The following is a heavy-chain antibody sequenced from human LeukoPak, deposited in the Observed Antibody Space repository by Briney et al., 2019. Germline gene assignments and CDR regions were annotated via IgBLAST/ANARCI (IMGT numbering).Heavy chain of an antibody. D-gene: IGHD6-13*01. CDR2: IYYSGST. V-gene: IGHV4-30-4*01. CDR1: GGSISSGDYY. Sequence: KPSETLSLTCTVSGGSISSGDYYWSWIRQPPGKGLEWIGYIYYSGSTYYNPSLKSRVTISVDTSKNQFSLKLSSVTAADTAVYYCARIAAAGSLNGIDYWGQGTLVTVSS. CDR3: ARIAAAGSLNGIDY. J-gene: IGHJ4*02.